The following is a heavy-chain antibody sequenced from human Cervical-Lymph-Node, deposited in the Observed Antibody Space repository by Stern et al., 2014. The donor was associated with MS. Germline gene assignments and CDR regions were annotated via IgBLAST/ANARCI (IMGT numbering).Heavy chain of an antibody. CDR3: AREHHGGNFAS. V-gene: IGHV1-69*01. J-gene: IGHJ5*02. D-gene: IGHD4-23*01. CDR2: IVPIFGKA. Sequence: VQLVESGAEVRKPGSSVKVSCKASGATFSTNAISWLRQAPGQGPAWMGAIVPIFGKANYVQRLRGTLTIPADESASTAYMELRSLRSEDTAVYYCAREHHGGNFASWGQGTLVTVSS. CDR1: GATFSTNA.